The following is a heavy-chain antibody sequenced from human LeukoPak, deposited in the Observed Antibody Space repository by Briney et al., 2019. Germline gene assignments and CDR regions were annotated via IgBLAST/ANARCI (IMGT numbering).Heavy chain of an antibody. Sequence: PSETLSLTCTVSGGSISSSSYYWGWIRQPPGKGLEWIGSIYYSGSTYYNPSLKSRVTISVDTSKNQFSLKLSSVTAADTAVYYCARGLGNKAMVRGVIPNWFDPWGQGTLVTVSS. J-gene: IGHJ5*02. V-gene: IGHV4-39*01. CDR2: IYYSGST. D-gene: IGHD3-10*01. CDR3: ARGLGNKAMVRGVIPNWFDP. CDR1: GGSISSSSYY.